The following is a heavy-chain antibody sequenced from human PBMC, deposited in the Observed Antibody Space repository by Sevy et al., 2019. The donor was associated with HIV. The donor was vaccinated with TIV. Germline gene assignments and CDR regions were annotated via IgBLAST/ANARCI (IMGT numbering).Heavy chain of an antibody. CDR1: GGSITDKKYY. V-gene: IGHV4-39*01. Sequence: SETLSLTCTVSGGSITDKKYYWAWIRQPPGKGLEWIGSISYGGSTYYNPSLQSRVTLSVDTCKNQFSLNLSSVTAADTAKYYCARSVAAAGQGNEYFQHWGRGTLVTVSS. J-gene: IGHJ1*01. CDR2: ISYGGST. CDR3: ARSVAAAGQGNEYFQH. D-gene: IGHD6-13*01.